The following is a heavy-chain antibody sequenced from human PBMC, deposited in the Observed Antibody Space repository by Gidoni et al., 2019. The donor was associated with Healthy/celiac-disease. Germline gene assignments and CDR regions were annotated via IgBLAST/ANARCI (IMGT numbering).Heavy chain of an antibody. CDR3: AKDSGSSSYFDY. Sequence: QVQLLESGGGVVQPGRSLRLSCAASGFTFSSYGMHVVRQAPVKGLEWVAVISYDGSNKYYADSVKGRFTISRDNSKNTLYLQMNSLRAEDTAVYYCAKDSGSSSYFDYWGQGTLVTVSS. CDR1: GFTFSSYG. V-gene: IGHV3-30*18. J-gene: IGHJ4*02. CDR2: ISYDGSNK. D-gene: IGHD6-6*01.